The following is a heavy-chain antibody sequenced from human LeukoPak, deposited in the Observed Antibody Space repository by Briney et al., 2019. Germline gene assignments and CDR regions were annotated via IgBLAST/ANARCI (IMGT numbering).Heavy chain of an antibody. V-gene: IGHV4-34*01. D-gene: IGHD3-9*01. CDR2: INHSGST. J-gene: IGHJ4*02. CDR3: ARGELYDTLTGYLLGYFDY. Sequence: MSSETLSLTCAVYGGSFSGYYWSWIRQPPGKGLEWIGEINHSGSTNYNPSLKSRVTISVDTSKNQFSLKLSSVTAADTAVYYCARGELYDTLTGYLLGYFDYWGQGTLVTVSS. CDR1: GGSFSGYY.